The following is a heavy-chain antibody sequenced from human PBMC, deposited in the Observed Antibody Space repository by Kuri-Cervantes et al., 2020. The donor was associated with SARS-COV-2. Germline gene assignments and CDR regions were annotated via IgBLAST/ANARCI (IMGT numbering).Heavy chain of an antibody. J-gene: IGHJ4*02. CDR1: GYTLTELS. CDR3: YCAPKEGFDS. D-gene: IGHD2-21*01. Sequence: ASVKVSCKVSGYTLTELSMHWVRQAPGKGLEWMGGFDPEDGETIYAQKFQGRVTMTRDTSTSTVYMELSSLMSEDTAIYYCYCAPKEGFDSWGQGTLVTVSS. V-gene: IGHV1-24*01. CDR2: FDPEDGET.